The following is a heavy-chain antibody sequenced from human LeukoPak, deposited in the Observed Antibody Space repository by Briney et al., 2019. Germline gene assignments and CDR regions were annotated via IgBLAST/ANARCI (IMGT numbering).Heavy chain of an antibody. CDR3: ARQLRNWFDH. Sequence: SETLSLTCTVSGGSISGYYWSWLRQPPGKGLEWIGYIYYSGSTNYNPSLTRRVTISVDTSKNQFSLKLSSVTAADTAVYYCARQLRNWFDHWGQGTLVTVSS. CDR1: GGSISGYY. J-gene: IGHJ5*02. D-gene: IGHD5-12*01. V-gene: IGHV4-59*01. CDR2: IYYSGST.